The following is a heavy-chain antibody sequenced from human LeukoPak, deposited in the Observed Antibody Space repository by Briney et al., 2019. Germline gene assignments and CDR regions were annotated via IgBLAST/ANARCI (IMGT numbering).Heavy chain of an antibody. Sequence: SETLSLTCAVYGGSFSGYYWSWIRQPPEKGLEWIGYISYRGSTNYNPSLRSRVTISLDMSKNQFSLKLTSVTAADTAVYYCARDSGVGGTDFDYWGQGTLVTVSS. V-gene: IGHV4-59*01. CDR1: GGSFSGYY. CDR3: ARDSGVGGTDFDY. D-gene: IGHD1-26*01. J-gene: IGHJ4*02. CDR2: ISYRGST.